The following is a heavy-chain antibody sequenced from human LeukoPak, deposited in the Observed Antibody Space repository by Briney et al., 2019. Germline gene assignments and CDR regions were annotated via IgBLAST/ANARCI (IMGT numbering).Heavy chain of an antibody. CDR3: ARAGPNYDSSGYYYVRGLNWFDP. CDR2: MNPNSGNT. D-gene: IGHD3-22*01. V-gene: IGHV1-8*02. J-gene: IGHJ5*02. CDR1: GYTFTSYD. Sequence: ASVKVSCTASGYTFTSYDINWVRQATGQGLEWMGWMNPNSGNTGYAQKFQGRVTMTRDTSISTAYMELSRLRSDDTAVYYCARAGPNYDSSGYYYVRGLNWFDPWGQGTLVTVSS.